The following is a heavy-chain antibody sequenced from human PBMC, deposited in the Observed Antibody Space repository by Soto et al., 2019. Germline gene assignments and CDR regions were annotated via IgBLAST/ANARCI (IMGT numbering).Heavy chain of an antibody. CDR1: VGSVSSYY. D-gene: IGHD3-22*01. CDR2: IYSSGYT. CDR3: ARGSSNDRSFGFDY. J-gene: IGHJ4*02. Sequence: SETLSLTCTVSVGSVSSYYWNWIRQPPGKGLEWIGYIYSSGYTNYNPSLKTRVTMSVDTSKNQFSLELSSASAADTAVYYCARGSSNDRSFGFDYWGQGTQVTVSS. V-gene: IGHV4-59*02.